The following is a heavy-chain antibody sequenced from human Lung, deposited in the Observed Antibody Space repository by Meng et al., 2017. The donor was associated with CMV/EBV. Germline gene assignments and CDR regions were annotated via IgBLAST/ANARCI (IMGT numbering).Heavy chain of an antibody. V-gene: IGHV4-34*01. CDR1: GGSFSGHY. CDR2: IYHTGVT. Sequence: SQTXSLTCGAYGGSFSGHYRSWIRQSPGKGLEWIGEIYHTGVTNYHPSLKSRVTISLDTSKMQFSLKLTSVTAADTAVYYCATSPDGPAGFDYWGQGVVVTFSS. J-gene: IGHJ4*02. D-gene: IGHD2-2*01. CDR3: ATSPDGPAGFDY.